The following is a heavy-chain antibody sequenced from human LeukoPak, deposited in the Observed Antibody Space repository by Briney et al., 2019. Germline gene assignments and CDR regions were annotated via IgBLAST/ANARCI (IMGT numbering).Heavy chain of an antibody. CDR2: INTHNGDT. V-gene: IGHV1-18*01. CDR1: GYTFTTYG. D-gene: IGHD3-9*01. J-gene: IGHJ4*02. Sequence: ASVKVSCKASGYTFTTYGFTWVRQAPGQGLEWMGWINTHNGDTNYPQKLQGRVTMTTDTSTSTVYMELRSLRIDDTAMYYCARVTGYMIEDYFVYWGQGILVTVSS. CDR3: ARVTGYMIEDYFVY.